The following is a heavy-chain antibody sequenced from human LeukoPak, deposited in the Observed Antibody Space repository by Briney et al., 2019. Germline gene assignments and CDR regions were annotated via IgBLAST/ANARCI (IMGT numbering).Heavy chain of an antibody. J-gene: IGHJ4*02. CDR3: ARASSTPGSGYYPFDY. V-gene: IGHV4-59*01. Sequence: SSETLSLTCTVSGVSINNYYWSWIRQPPGKGLECIGYIYYTGSTNYNPSLKSRLIISIDTSKNQFSLKLRSVTAADTAVYFCARASSTPGSGYYPFDYWGQGTLVTVSS. D-gene: IGHD3-3*01. CDR1: GVSINNYY. CDR2: IYYTGST.